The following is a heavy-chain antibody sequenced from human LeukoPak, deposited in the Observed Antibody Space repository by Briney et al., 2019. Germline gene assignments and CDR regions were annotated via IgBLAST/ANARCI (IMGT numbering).Heavy chain of an antibody. J-gene: IGHJ5*02. V-gene: IGHV1-18*01. CDR2: ISGSNGNT. D-gene: IGHD1/OR15-1a*01. CDR1: GYTFTRYG. CDR3: ARVLTTSANWFDP. Sequence: ASVKVSCKASGYTFTRYGMSWVRQAPGQGLEWMGWISGSNGNTNYAQKLQGRVTMTTDTSTGTAYMELSSLRSEDTAVYYCARVLTTSANWFDPWGQGTLVTVSS.